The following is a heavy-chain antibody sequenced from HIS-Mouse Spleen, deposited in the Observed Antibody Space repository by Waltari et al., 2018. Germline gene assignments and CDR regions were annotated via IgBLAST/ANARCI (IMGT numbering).Heavy chain of an antibody. Sequence: QVQLVQSGAEVKKPGASVKVSCKASGYTFTGYYMHWVRQAPGQGLEWMGWIKPNSGGTNYAQKFQGRVTMTRDTSISTAYMELSRLRSDDTAVYYCASRSFVVVPDDPYFDYWGQGTLVTVSS. V-gene: IGHV1-2*02. J-gene: IGHJ4*02. CDR3: ASRSFVVVPDDPYFDY. CDR1: GYTFTGYY. D-gene: IGHD2-2*01. CDR2: IKPNSGGT.